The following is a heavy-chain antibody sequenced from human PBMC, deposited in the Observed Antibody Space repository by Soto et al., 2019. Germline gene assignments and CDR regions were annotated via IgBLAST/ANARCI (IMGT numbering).Heavy chain of an antibody. CDR2: ISSSSSSI. J-gene: IGHJ4*02. CDR3: ATRPLYGDYAIDFDH. V-gene: IGHV3-48*02. CDR1: GFTFSSYN. D-gene: IGHD4-17*01. Sequence: PGGSLRLSCAASGFTFSSYNMSWVRQAPGKGLDWVSYISSSSSSIHYADSVKGRFTISRDNAKNSLYLQMNSLRDEDTAVYYCATRPLYGDYAIDFDHWGKGTLVTVPS.